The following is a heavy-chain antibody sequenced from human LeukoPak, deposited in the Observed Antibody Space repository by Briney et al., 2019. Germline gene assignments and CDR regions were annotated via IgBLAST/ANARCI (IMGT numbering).Heavy chain of an antibody. V-gene: IGHV1-18*04. CDR1: GYTFTSCG. D-gene: IGHD2-15*01. Sequence: ASVKVSCEASGYTFTSCGISWVRQAPGQGLEWMGWISAYNGNTNYAQKLQGRVTMTTDTSTSTAYMELRSLRSDDTAVYYCARVGVVVAATLSSDYWGQGTLVTVSS. J-gene: IGHJ4*02. CDR2: ISAYNGNT. CDR3: ARVGVVVAATLSSDY.